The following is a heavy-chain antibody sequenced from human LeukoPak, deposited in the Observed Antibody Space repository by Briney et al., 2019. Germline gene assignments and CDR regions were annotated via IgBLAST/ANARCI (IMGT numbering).Heavy chain of an antibody. CDR2: IYHSGST. J-gene: IGHJ5*02. CDR1: TYSISNGYY. CDR3: ARVQRISMIVGVFDP. V-gene: IGHV4-38-2*02. Sequence: PSETLSLTCTVSTYSISNGYYWGWIRQPPGKGLEWIGSIYHSGSTYYNPSLKGRVTISVDTSKNQFSLNLSSVTAADTAVYYCARVQRISMIVGVFDPWGQGTLATVSP. D-gene: IGHD3-22*01.